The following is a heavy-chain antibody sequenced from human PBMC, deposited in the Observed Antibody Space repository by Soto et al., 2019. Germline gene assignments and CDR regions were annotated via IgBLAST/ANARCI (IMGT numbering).Heavy chain of an antibody. D-gene: IGHD2-15*01. CDR3: AKVNVVVVAANFEYEYYFDD. V-gene: IGHV3-53*01. CDR2: ICNTGST. Sequence: GGPVRLASAASGVTVINNDMSWVRQAPGRGLEWVSAICNTGSTYYAGPVKGRSTISRDSSTNTLYLEVNSLRADDTAVYYCAKVNVVVVAANFEYEYYFDDWGQGTPVTVAS. J-gene: IGHJ5*02. CDR1: GVTVINND.